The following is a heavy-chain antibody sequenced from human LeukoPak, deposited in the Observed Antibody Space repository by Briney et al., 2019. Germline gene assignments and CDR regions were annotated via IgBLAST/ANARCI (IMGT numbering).Heavy chain of an antibody. D-gene: IGHD3-3*01. V-gene: IGHV3-23*01. J-gene: IGHJ3*01. CDR2: ISGDGRDI. CDR3: AIHGGGTIRIEAFDV. CDR1: GFTFSSYA. Sequence: GGSPRLSCSASGFTFSSYAMSWVRQAPGKGLELVSAISGDGRDIFYADAVKGRFTISRDNSKNTLYLQMNSLRDEDTALYYCAIHGGGTIRIEAFDVWGQGTMVTISS.